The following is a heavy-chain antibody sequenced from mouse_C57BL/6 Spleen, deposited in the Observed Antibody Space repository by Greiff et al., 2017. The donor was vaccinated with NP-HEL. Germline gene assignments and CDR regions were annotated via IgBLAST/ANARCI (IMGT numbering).Heavy chain of an antibody. J-gene: IGHJ2*01. CDR1: GFTFTDYY. D-gene: IGHD2-4*01. V-gene: IGHV7-3*01. CDR3: ARLSSTMISYFDY. Sequence: EVQVVESGGGLVQPGGSLSLSCAASGFTFTDYYMSWVRQPPGKALEWLGFIRNKANGYTTEYSASVKGRFTISRDNSQSILYLQMNALRAEDSATYYCARLSSTMISYFDYWGQGTTLTVSS. CDR2: IRNKANGYTT.